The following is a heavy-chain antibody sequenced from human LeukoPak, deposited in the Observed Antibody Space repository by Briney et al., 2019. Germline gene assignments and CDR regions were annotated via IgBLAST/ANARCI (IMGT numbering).Heavy chain of an antibody. Sequence: PSETLSLTCAVYGGSFSGYYWSWIRQPPGKGLEWIGEINHSGSTNYNPSLKSRVTISVDTSKNQFSLKLSSVTAADTAVYYCARAPPRYCSSTSCYTARYYYYYGMDVWGQGTTVTVSS. J-gene: IGHJ6*02. D-gene: IGHD2-2*02. CDR1: GGSFSGYY. V-gene: IGHV4-34*01. CDR2: INHSGST. CDR3: ARAPPRYCSSTSCYTARYYYYYGMDV.